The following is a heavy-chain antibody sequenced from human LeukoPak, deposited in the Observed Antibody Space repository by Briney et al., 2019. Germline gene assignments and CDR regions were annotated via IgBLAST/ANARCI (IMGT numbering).Heavy chain of an antibody. CDR1: GYTFTGYY. Sequence: ASVKVSCKASGYTFTGYYMHWVRQAPGQGLEWMGWINPNSGGTNYAQKFRGRVTMTRDTSISTAYMELSRLRSDDTAVYYCARERGLTYYYDSSGYPGEAFDIWGQGTMVTVSS. D-gene: IGHD3-22*01. V-gene: IGHV1-2*02. CDR2: INPNSGGT. CDR3: ARERGLTYYYDSSGYPGEAFDI. J-gene: IGHJ3*02.